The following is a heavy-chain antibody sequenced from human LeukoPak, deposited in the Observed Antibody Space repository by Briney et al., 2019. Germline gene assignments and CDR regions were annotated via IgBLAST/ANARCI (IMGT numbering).Heavy chain of an antibody. V-gene: IGHV3-74*01. D-gene: IGHD2-15*01. CDR2: INSDGSST. Sequence: PGGSLRLSCAASGFTFSSYWMHWVRQAPGKGLVWVSRINSDGSSTSYADSVKGRFTISRDNAKNTLYLQMNSLRAEDTAVYYCATGYCSGGSCYSDYYYGMDAWGQGTTVTVSS. J-gene: IGHJ6*02. CDR3: ATGYCSGGSCYSDYYYGMDA. CDR1: GFTFSSYW.